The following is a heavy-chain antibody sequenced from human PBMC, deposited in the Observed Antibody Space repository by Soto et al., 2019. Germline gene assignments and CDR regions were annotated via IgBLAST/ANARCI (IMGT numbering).Heavy chain of an antibody. J-gene: IGHJ5*02. Sequence: EVQLLESGGGLVQPGGSLRLSCAASGFTFSIYGMSWVRQAAGKGLEWVSAISGSGGRTYYADSVKGRFTISRDNSKNTLYLQMNSLRAKDTAVYYCAKCDSSSSYNWFDPWGQGTLVTVSS. V-gene: IGHV3-23*01. D-gene: IGHD6-6*01. CDR2: ISGSGGRT. CDR1: GFTFSIYG. CDR3: AKCDSSSSYNWFDP.